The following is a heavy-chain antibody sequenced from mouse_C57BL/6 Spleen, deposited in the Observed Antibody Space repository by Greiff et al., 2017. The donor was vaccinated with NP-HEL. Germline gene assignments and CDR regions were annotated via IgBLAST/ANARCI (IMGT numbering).Heavy chain of an antibody. CDR2: IDPSDSYT. Sequence: VQLQQSGAELVMPGASVKLSCKASGYTFTSYWMHWVKQRPGQGLEWIGEIDPSDSYTNYNQKFKGKSTLTVDKSSSTAYMQLSSLTSEDSAVYYYARVGDYGYAMDYWGQGTSVTVSS. V-gene: IGHV1-69*01. J-gene: IGHJ4*01. CDR3: ARVGDYGYAMDY. D-gene: IGHD2-4*01. CDR1: GYTFTSYW.